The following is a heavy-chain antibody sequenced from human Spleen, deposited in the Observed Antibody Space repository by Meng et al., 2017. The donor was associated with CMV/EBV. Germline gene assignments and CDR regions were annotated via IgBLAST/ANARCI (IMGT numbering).Heavy chain of an antibody. Sequence: LRLSCTVSGASLNSGDNYWTWIRQPPGKGLEWIGYIYYSGTTYYNPSLKSRFTISVDRSKNQFSLKLTSVTAADTALYYCARCLDYYYDMDVWGQGTTVTVSS. CDR1: GASLNSGDNY. CDR2: IYYSGTT. CDR3: ARCLDYYYDMDV. D-gene: IGHD3-16*01. J-gene: IGHJ6*02. V-gene: IGHV4-30-4*08.